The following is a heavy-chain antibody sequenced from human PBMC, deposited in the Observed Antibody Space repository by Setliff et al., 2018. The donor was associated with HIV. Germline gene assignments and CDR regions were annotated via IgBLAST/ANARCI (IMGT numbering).Heavy chain of an antibody. D-gene: IGHD6-13*01. CDR1: GFTFTDSA. CDR3: ASSWSRVPYYGLDV. V-gene: IGHV1-58*01. J-gene: IGHJ6*02. Sequence: SVKVSCKASGFTFTDSAVQWVRQTRGQRLEWIGWIVVGRGNTNYAQQFQGRVTITRDMSTSTAYMELSSLRSEDTAVYYCASSWSRVPYYGLDVWGQGTTVTVSS. CDR2: IVVGRGNT.